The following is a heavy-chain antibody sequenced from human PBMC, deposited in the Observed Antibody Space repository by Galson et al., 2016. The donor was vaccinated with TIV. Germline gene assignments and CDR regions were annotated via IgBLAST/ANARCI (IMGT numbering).Heavy chain of an antibody. CDR2: INPNTGGT. V-gene: IGHV1-2*06. D-gene: IGHD3-10*01. CDR1: GYTFTGYY. CDR3: ATNIYNNARNNWFDP. Sequence: SVKVSCKASGYTFTGYYIHWVRQAPGQGLEWMGRINPNTGGTNYAQKFQGRLTMTNDTSTSTAYMEVSSLRSEDTAMYYCATNIYNNARNNWFDPWGQGTLVIVSS. J-gene: IGHJ5*02.